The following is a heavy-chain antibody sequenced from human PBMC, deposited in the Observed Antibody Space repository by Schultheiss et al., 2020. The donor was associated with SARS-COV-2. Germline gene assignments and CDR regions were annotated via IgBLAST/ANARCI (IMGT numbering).Heavy chain of an antibody. CDR1: GGTFSSYT. Sequence: ASVKVSCKASGGTFSSYTISWVRQATGQGLEWMGWMNPNSGNTGYAQKFQGRVTMTRNTSISTAYMELSSLRSEDTAVYYCARTLREQLWSLSAYYYYYYMDVWGKGTTVTVSS. J-gene: IGHJ6*03. V-gene: IGHV1-8*02. D-gene: IGHD5-18*01. CDR2: MNPNSGNT. CDR3: ARTLREQLWSLSAYYYYYYMDV.